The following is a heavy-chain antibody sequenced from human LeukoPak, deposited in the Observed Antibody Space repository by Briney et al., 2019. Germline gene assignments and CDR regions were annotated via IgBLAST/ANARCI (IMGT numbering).Heavy chain of an antibody. D-gene: IGHD2-2*03. V-gene: IGHV3-48*03. J-gene: IGHJ4*02. CDR3: ARVGYCSSTGCYRDY. Sequence: GGSLRLSCGVSGFSFSSYEMNWVRLSPGKGLEWVSYTSSSGATRYYADSVKGRFTVSRDNAQNSLHLQMNSLRAEDTAIYYCARVGYCSSTGCYRDYWGQGALVTVSS. CDR1: GFSFSSYE. CDR2: TSSSGATR.